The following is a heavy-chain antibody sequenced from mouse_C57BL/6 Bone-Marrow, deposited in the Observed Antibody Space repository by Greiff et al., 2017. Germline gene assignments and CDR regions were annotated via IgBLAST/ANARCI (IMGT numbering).Heavy chain of an antibody. Sequence: VQLQQSGTVLARPGASVKMFCKTSGYTFTSYWMHWVKQRPGQGLEWIGAIYPGNSDTSYNQKFKGKAKLTAVTSASTAYMELSSLTNEDSAVYYCTKRDWDAWFAYWGQGTLVTVSA. J-gene: IGHJ3*01. CDR3: TKRDWDAWFAY. CDR1: GYTFTSYW. CDR2: IYPGNSDT. D-gene: IGHD4-1*01. V-gene: IGHV1-5*01.